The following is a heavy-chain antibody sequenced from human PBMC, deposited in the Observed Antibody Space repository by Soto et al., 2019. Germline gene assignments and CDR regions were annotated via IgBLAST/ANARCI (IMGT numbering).Heavy chain of an antibody. CDR1: GGSISSGGYS. CDR2: IYHSGST. CDR3: ARDGGDLGSSWDAKWFDP. D-gene: IGHD6-13*01. V-gene: IGHV4-30-2*01. J-gene: IGHJ5*02. Sequence: SETLSLTCAVSGGSISSGGYSWSWIRQPPGKGLEWIGYIYHSGSTYYNPSLKSRVTISVDRSKNQFSLKLSSVTAADTAVYFCARDGGDLGSSWDAKWFDPWGQRTPVTVSS.